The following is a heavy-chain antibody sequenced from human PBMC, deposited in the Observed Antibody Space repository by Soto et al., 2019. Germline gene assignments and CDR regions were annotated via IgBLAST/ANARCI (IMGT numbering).Heavy chain of an antibody. V-gene: IGHV3-43*01. CDR2: ISWDGGIT. J-gene: IGHJ4*02. Sequence: GWLRRTCTAPGCSFEDYTMHWVRQGPGKGPEWISLISWDGGITDYSDSVKVRFISSRDNSKNSLFLEMKSLTSEDAAMYFCARDSYDILTGQKRYFDFWGQGTLVTVSS. CDR3: ARDSYDILTGQKRYFDF. D-gene: IGHD3-9*01. CDR1: GCSFEDYT.